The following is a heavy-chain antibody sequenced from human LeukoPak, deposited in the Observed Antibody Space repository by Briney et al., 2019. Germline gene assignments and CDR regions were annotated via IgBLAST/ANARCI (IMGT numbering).Heavy chain of an antibody. D-gene: IGHD6-13*01. CDR3: ARTIAAAVYYYYYMDV. J-gene: IGHJ6*03. CDR2: IYYSGST. Sequence: PSETLSLTCAVSGGSISSHYWSWIRQPPGKGLEWIGYIYYSGSTNYNPSLKSRVTISVDTSKNQFSLKLSSVTAADTAVYYCARTIAAAVYYYYYMDVWGKGTTVTISS. V-gene: IGHV4-59*11. CDR1: GGSISSHY.